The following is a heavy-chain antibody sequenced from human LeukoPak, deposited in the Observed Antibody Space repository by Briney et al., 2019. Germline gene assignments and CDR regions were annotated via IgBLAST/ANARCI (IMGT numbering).Heavy chain of an antibody. J-gene: IGHJ4*02. V-gene: IGHV3-53*01. Sequence: GGSLRLSCAASGFTVSSNYMSWVRQAPGKGLEWVSVIYSGGSTYYAGSVKGRFTISRDNSKNTLYLQMNSLRAEDTAVYYCASAGHYYDSSGYGGLFDYWGQGTLVTVSS. CDR2: IYSGGST. CDR1: GFTVSSNY. D-gene: IGHD3-22*01. CDR3: ASAGHYYDSSGYGGLFDY.